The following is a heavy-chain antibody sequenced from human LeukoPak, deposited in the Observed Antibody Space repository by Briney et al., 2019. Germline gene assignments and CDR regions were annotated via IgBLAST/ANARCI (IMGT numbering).Heavy chain of an antibody. V-gene: IGHV1-46*01. CDR2: INPSGGST. D-gene: IGHD5-12*01. J-gene: IGHJ6*02. CDR1: GYTFTSYY. Sequence: ASVKVSCKASGYTFTSYYMHWVRQAPGQGLEWMGIINPSGGSTSYAQKFQGRVTMTRDTSTSTVYMELSSLRSEDTAVYYCARDRRGGYDWQDGMDVWGQGTTVTVPS. CDR3: ARDRRGGYDWQDGMDV.